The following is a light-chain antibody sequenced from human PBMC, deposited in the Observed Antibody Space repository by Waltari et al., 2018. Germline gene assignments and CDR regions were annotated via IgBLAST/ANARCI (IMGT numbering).Light chain of an antibody. J-gene: IGKJ2*01. CDR3: QQYNSSPYT. Sequence: DIQMTQSPSTLSASVGDRVTITCRASQNINSWLSWYQQKPGKAPKLLIDKASSLESGVPSRFSGSGSGTEFTLTISSLQPDDFATFYCQQYNSSPYTFGQGTKLEIK. CDR1: QNINSW. CDR2: KAS. V-gene: IGKV1-5*03.